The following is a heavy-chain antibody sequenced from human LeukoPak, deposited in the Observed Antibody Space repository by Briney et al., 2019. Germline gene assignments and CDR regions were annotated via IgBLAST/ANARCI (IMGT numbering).Heavy chain of an antibody. CDR2: ISSSGSTI. V-gene: IGHV3-48*03. J-gene: IGHJ4*02. CDR3: VFGDYDILTGYYNDY. D-gene: IGHD3-9*01. Sequence: GGSLRLSCAASGFTFSSYEMNWVRQAPGKGLEWVSYISSSGSTIYYADSVKGRFTISRDNAKNSLYLQMNSLRAEDTAVYYCVFGDYDILTGYYNDYWGQGTLVTASS. CDR1: GFTFSSYE.